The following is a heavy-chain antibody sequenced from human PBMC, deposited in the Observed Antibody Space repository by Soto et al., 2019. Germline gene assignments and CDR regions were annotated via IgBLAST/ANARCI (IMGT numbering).Heavy chain of an antibody. CDR2: ISGSGGST. CDR1: GFTFSSYA. Sequence: EVQLLESGGGLVQPGGSLRLSCAASGFTFSSYAMSWVRQAPWKGLEWVSAISGSGGSTYYADSVKGRFTISRDNSKNTLYLQMNSLRAEDTAVYYCAKDLESANYGDYVQFDYWGQGTLVTVSS. V-gene: IGHV3-23*01. CDR3: AKDLESANYGDYVQFDY. D-gene: IGHD4-17*01. J-gene: IGHJ4*02.